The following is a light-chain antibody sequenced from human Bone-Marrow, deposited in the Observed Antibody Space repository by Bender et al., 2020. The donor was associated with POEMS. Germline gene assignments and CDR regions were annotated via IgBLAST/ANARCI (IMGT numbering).Light chain of an antibody. CDR2: DDT. J-gene: IGLJ3*02. CDR3: QVWDSSSDHRWV. V-gene: IGLV3-21*02. CDR1: NIGSQS. Sequence: SYVLTQPPSVSVAPGQTARITCGGNNIGSQSVHWYQQKAGQAPVLVVYDDTDRPSGIPERFSGSNSGNRATLTISRVEAGDEADYYCQVWDSSSDHRWVFGGGTKLTVL.